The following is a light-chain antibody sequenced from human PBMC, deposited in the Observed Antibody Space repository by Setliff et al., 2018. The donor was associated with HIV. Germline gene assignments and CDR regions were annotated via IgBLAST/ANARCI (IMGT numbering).Light chain of an antibody. V-gene: IGLV1-51*02. CDR1: SSNIGNNY. CDR2: ENN. J-gene: IGLJ3*02. CDR3: GTWDSGLSAGV. Sequence: QSVLTQPPSVSAAPGQKVTISCSGSSSNIGNNYVSWYQQLPGTAPKLLIYENNKRPSGIPDRFSGSKSGTSATLGITGLQTGDEADYYCGTWDSGLSAGVFGGGTKATVL.